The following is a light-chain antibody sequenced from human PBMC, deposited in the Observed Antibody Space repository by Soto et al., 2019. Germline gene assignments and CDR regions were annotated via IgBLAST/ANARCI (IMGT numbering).Light chain of an antibody. CDR3: QQCCTSLT. Sequence: EVVLTQSPGTLSLSPGERATLSCRASQSVSSSCLAWYRHKPGQAPRLLIYGASSRATGIPDRFSGSGSGTDFTLTISRLEPEDFAVYYCQQCCTSLTFGGGTKVEIK. CDR1: QSVSSSC. CDR2: GAS. J-gene: IGKJ4*01. V-gene: IGKV3-20*01.